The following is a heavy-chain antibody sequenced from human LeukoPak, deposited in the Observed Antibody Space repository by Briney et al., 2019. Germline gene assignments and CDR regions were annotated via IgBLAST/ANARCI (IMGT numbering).Heavy chain of an antibody. CDR1: GGTFSSYA. CDR3: ARDYGSGSYYTDV. CDR2: IIPIFGTA. V-gene: IGHV1-69*05. D-gene: IGHD3-10*01. J-gene: IGHJ6*03. Sequence: SVKVSCKASGGTFSSYAISWVRQAPGQGLEWMGRIIPIFGTANYAQKFQGRVTITTDESTSTAYMELSSLSSEDTAVYYCARDYGSGSYYTDVWGKGTTVTVSS.